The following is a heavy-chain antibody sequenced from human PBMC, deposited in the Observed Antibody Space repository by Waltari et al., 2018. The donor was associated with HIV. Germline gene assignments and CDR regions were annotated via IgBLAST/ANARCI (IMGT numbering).Heavy chain of an antibody. D-gene: IGHD5-12*01. CDR1: GFTFSSYW. CDR3: ARAEGVEMATIIGY. Sequence: EVQLVESGGGLVQPGGSLRLSCAASGFTFSSYWMSWVRQAPGKGLEWVANIKQDGSEKYYVDSVKGRFTISRDNAKNSLYLQMNSLRAEDTAVYYCARAEGVEMATIIGYWGQGTLVTVSS. J-gene: IGHJ4*02. CDR2: IKQDGSEK. V-gene: IGHV3-7*01.